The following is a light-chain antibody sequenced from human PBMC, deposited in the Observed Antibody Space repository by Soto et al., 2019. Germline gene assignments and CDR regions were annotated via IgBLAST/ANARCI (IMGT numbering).Light chain of an antibody. Sequence: QSVLTQPASVSGSPGQSITISCTGTSSDVGGYNYVSWYQQHPDKAPKLMIYDVSNRPSGVSNRFSGSKSGNTASLTISGLQAEDEADYYCSSHTTTSTLVFGGGTQLTVL. CDR3: SSHTTTSTLV. CDR1: SSDVGGYNY. J-gene: IGLJ3*02. V-gene: IGLV2-14*03. CDR2: DVS.